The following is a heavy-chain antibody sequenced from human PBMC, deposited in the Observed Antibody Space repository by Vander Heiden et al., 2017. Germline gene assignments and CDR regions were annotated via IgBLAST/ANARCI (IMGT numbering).Heavy chain of an antibody. Sequence: QVQLVQSGAEVKKPGASVKVSCKASGYTFTNYYMHWVRQAPGQGLEWMGIINPSGGSASYAQKFQGRVTMTRDTSTSTVYMELSSLRSEDTAVYYCARDATVVTTIRGGWFDPWGQGTLVTVSS. CDR3: ARDATVVTTIRGGWFDP. CDR1: GYTFTNYY. J-gene: IGHJ5*02. CDR2: INPSGGSA. D-gene: IGHD2-21*02. V-gene: IGHV1-46*01.